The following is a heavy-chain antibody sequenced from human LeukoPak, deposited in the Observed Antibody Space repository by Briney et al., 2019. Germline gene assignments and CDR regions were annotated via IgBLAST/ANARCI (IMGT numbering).Heavy chain of an antibody. Sequence: GGSLRLSYAASGFTVSSNYMSWVRQAPGKGLEWVSIIYSGGSTYYADSVKGRFTISRDNSKNTLYLQMNSLRAEDTAVYYCARDSGWIQFHYWGQGTQVTVSS. CDR1: GFTVSSNY. CDR3: ARDSGWIQFHY. V-gene: IGHV3-66*01. J-gene: IGHJ4*02. CDR2: IYSGGST. D-gene: IGHD5-18*01.